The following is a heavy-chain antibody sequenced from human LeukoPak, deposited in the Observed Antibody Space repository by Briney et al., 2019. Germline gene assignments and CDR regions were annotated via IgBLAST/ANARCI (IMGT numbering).Heavy chain of an antibody. J-gene: IGHJ4*02. V-gene: IGHV3-72*01. CDR1: GFSFTVHY. CDR2: IRTKVSDYST. Sequence: GGSLRLSCAASGFSFTVHYMDWVRQAPGKGLEWVARIRTKVSDYSTDYAASVKGRFTISRDDSKNSLYLQMISLRTEDTAVYYCSRAQSHGDYFDYWGQGALVTVSS. CDR3: SRAQSHGDYFDY. D-gene: IGHD4-17*01.